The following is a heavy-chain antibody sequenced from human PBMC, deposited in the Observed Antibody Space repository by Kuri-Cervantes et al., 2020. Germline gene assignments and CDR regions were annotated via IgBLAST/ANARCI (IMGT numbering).Heavy chain of an antibody. V-gene: IGHV3-64*02. J-gene: IGHJ4*02. CDR3: AREERSVVGQIGY. CDR1: GFTFSSYA. CDR2: ISSNGGST. Sequence: GGSLRLSCTASGFTFSSYAMHWVRQAPGKGLEYVSAISSNGGSTYYADSVKGRFTISRDNSKNTLYLQMGSLRAEDTAVYYCAREERSVVGQIGYWGQGTLVTVSS. D-gene: IGHD5/OR15-5a*01.